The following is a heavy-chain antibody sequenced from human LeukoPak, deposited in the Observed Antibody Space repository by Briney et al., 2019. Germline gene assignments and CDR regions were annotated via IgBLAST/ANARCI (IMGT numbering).Heavy chain of an antibody. V-gene: IGHV4-39*07. Sequence: ASETLSLTCTVSGGSISSSSYYWGWIRQPPGKGLEWIGSIYYSGSTYYNPSLKSRVTISVDTSKNQFSLKLSSVTAADTAVYYCARRKGTGDLDYWGQGTLVTVSS. J-gene: IGHJ4*02. CDR2: IYYSGST. D-gene: IGHD1-1*01. CDR1: GGSISSSSYY. CDR3: ARRKGTGDLDY.